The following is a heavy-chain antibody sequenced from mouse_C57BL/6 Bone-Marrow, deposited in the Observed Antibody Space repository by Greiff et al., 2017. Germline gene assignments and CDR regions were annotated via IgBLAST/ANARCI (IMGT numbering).Heavy chain of an antibody. Sequence: QVQLQQPGAELVKPGASVKLSCKASGYTFTSYWMHWVKQRPGQGLEWIGMIHPNSGSTNYNEKFKSKATLTVAKSSRTAYMQLSSLTSEDSAVSYFADDGYYPFDYWGQGTTLTVSS. J-gene: IGHJ2*01. V-gene: IGHV1-64*01. CDR1: GYTFTSYW. CDR2: IHPNSGST. CDR3: ADDGYYPFDY. D-gene: IGHD2-3*01.